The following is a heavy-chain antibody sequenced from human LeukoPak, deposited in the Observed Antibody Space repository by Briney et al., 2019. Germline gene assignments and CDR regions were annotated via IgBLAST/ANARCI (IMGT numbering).Heavy chain of an antibody. V-gene: IGHV3-23*01. Sequence: PGGSLRLSCAASGFTFSSYAMSWVRQAPGKGLEWVSAISGSGGSTYYADSVKGRFTISRDNSKNTLYLQMNSLRAEDTAVYYCAKPLRGNSYYDILTGYSLKNYCYYMDVWGKGTTVTVSS. CDR1: GFTFSSYA. CDR2: ISGSGGST. D-gene: IGHD3-9*01. J-gene: IGHJ6*03. CDR3: AKPLRGNSYYDILTGYSLKNYCYYMDV.